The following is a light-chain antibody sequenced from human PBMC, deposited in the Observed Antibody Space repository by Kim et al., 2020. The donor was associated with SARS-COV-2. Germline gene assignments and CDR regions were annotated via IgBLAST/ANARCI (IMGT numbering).Light chain of an antibody. Sequence: EIVLTQSPGMLSLTPGERATLSCRASQSVTSRYLVWYQQRPGQAPRLLIYDASTRATGIPDRFSGSGSGTDFTLTISKLEPEDFAVYYCQRYGSSNTWSFGQGTKVDIK. J-gene: IGKJ1*01. CDR3: QRYGSSNTWS. CDR2: DAS. V-gene: IGKV3-20*01. CDR1: QSVTSRY.